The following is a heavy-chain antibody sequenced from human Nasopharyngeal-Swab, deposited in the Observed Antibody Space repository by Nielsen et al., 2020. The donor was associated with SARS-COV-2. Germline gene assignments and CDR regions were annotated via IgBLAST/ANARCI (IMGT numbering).Heavy chain of an antibody. D-gene: IGHD2-2*01. V-gene: IGHV4-34*01. CDR2: INHSGST. CDR1: GGSFSGSY. J-gene: IGHJ6*03. Sequence: SETLSLTCAVYGGSFSGSYWGWIRQPPGKGPEWIAEINHSGSTSYNPSLRSRVTLSVDTSMNQVSLEVSSVTAADTAVYYCARGLSGVVPAPILGLGPYYYYYYMDVWGKGTTVTVFS. CDR3: ARGLSGVVPAPILGLGPYYYYYYMDV.